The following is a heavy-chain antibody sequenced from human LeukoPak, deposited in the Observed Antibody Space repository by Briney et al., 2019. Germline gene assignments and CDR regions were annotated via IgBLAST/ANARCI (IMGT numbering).Heavy chain of an antibody. Sequence: SETLSLTCAVYGGSFSGYYWSWIRQPPGKGLEWIGEINHIGITNYNPSLKSLVTISVDTSKNQFSLKLSSVTAADTAVYYCASQKAGYYYSYYMDVWGKGITVTVSS. CDR2: INHIGIT. CDR3: ASQKAGYYYSYYMDV. J-gene: IGHJ6*03. CDR1: GGSFSGYY. V-gene: IGHV4-34*01. D-gene: IGHD6-19*01.